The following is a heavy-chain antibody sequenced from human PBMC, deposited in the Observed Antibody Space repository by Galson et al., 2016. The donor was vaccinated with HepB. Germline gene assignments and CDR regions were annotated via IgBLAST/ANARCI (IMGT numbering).Heavy chain of an antibody. CDR3: ARHASDIVATSPFDY. Sequence: SETLSLTCGVSGGSIINTSYYWGWIRQPPGKGLEWIGSFYTGGSTYYNPSLKSRVAISVDTSKNQFSLRLSSVTAADTAVFYYARHASDIVATSPFDYWGQGTLVTVSS. CDR2: FYTGGST. D-gene: IGHD5-12*01. J-gene: IGHJ4*02. V-gene: IGHV4-39*01. CDR1: GGSIINTSYY.